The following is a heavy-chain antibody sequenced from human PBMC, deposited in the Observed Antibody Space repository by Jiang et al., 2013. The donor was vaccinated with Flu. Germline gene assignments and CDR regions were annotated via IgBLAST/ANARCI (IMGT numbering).Heavy chain of an antibody. CDR2: INPNSGGT. J-gene: IGHJ6*02. Sequence: GAEVKKPGASVKVSCKASGYTFTGYYMHWVRQAPGQGLEWMGWINPNSGGTNYAQKFQGRVTMTRDTSISTAYMELSRLRSDDTAVYYCARYPRGRAGTRQYYYYGMDVWGQRDHGHRL. CDR3: ARYPRGRAGTRQYYYYGMDV. V-gene: IGHV1-2*02. CDR1: GYTFTGYY. D-gene: IGHD1-1*01.